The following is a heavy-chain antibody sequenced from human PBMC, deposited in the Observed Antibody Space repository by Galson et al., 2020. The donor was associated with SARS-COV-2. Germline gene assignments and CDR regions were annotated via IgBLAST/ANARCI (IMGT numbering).Heavy chain of an antibody. V-gene: IGHV3-33*01. CDR3: AGGATVADAFDI. CDR2: IWYDGSNQ. D-gene: IGHD4-17*01. Sequence: GESPKISCAASGFTFSSYGMHWVRQAPGKGLEWVAVIWYDGSNQYNAGSVKGRFTISRDNSKNTLYLQMNSLGAEDTAVCYCAGGATVADAFDIWGKETMVAVSS. J-gene: IGHJ3*02. CDR1: GFTFSSYG.